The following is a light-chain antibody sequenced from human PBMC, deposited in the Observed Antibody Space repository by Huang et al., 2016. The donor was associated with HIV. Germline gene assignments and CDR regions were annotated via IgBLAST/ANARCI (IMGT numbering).Light chain of an antibody. V-gene: IGKV2-28*01. J-gene: IGKJ2*01. Sequence: DVVMTQSPLSLPVTPGEPASISCRSSQSLLHSDGNNYFDWYLQKPGQSPQLLSYLGSKRASGVPERFSGSGSGTDFTLKISRVEAEDVGVYYCMQGLRTPRTFGQGTRLEIK. CDR3: MQGLRTPRT. CDR1: QSLLHSDGNNY. CDR2: LGS.